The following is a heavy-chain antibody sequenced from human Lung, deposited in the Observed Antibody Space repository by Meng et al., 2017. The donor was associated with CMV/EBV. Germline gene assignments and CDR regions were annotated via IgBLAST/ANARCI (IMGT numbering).Heavy chain of an antibody. CDR1: GFTFSSYA. J-gene: IGHJ6*02. CDR2: ISGSGSST. V-gene: IGHV3-23*01. Sequence: GESXKISCAASGFTFSSYAMSWVRQAPGKGLEWVSAISGSGSSTYYADSVKGRFTISRDNSKNTLYLQMNSLRAEDTAVYYCAKFRGCTEEGTSCYSFYYYYYGMDVWXQGTXVTVSS. CDR3: AKFRGCTEEGTSCYSFYYYYYGMDV. D-gene: IGHD2-2*02.